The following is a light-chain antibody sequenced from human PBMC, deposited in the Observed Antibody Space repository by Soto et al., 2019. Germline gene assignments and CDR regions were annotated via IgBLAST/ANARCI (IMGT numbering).Light chain of an antibody. V-gene: IGLV2-11*01. CDR1: SSDVGGYNY. J-gene: IGLJ2*01. CDR3: CSYAGSYTEV. CDR2: DVS. Sequence: QSVLTQPRSVSGSPGQSVTISCTGTSSDVGGYNYVSWYQQHPGKAPKFMIYDVSKRPSGVPDRFSGSKSGNTASLTISGLQAEDEADDYCCSYAGSYTEVFGGGTKVTVL.